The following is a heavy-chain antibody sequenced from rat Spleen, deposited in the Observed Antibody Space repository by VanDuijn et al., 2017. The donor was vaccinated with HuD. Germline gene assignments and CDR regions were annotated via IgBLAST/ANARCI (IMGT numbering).Heavy chain of an antibody. CDR3: ARLMTIAAMWH. CDR2: ISYDVTST. CDR1: GFTFSDCY. J-gene: IGHJ2*01. Sequence: EVQLVESDGGLVQPGRSLKLSCATSGFTFSDCYMAWVRQAPTKGLEWVATISYDVTSTYYRDSVKGRFTISRDNAKSTLYLQMDSLRSEDTATYYCARLMTIAAMWHWGQGVMVTVSS. V-gene: IGHV5-7*01. D-gene: IGHD1-2*01.